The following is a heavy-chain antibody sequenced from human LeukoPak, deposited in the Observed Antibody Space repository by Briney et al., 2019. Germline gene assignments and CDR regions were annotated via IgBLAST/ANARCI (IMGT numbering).Heavy chain of an antibody. V-gene: IGHV4-4*02. J-gene: IGHJ4*02. Sequence: SGTLSLTCAVSGGSISSSNWWSWVRQPPGKGLEWIGEIYHSGSTDYNPSLKSRVTISVDKSKNQFSLKLSSVTAADTAVYYCARREVGYDSSGYYSYYLDYWGQGTLVTVSS. CDR1: GGSISSSNW. CDR2: IYHSGST. CDR3: ARREVGYDSSGYYSYYLDY. D-gene: IGHD3-22*01.